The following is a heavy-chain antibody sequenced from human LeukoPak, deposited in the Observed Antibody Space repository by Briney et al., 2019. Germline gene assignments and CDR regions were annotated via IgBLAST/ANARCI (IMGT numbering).Heavy chain of an antibody. V-gene: IGHV1-69*01. CDR2: IIPIFGKA. CDR1: GGTFTSYA. Sequence: SVKVSCKASGGTFTSYAISWVRQAPGQGLEWMGGIIPIFGKANYAQKFQGRVTITADESTSTAYMELSSLRSEDTAVYYCASGDIVVVPAAIAFDYWGQGTLVTASS. J-gene: IGHJ4*02. D-gene: IGHD2-2*01. CDR3: ASGDIVVVPAAIAFDY.